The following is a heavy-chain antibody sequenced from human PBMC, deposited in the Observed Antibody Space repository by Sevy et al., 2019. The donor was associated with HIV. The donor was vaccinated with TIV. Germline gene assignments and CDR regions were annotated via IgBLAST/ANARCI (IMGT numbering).Heavy chain of an antibody. Sequence: SEPVLTCTVSGGSISGTYWTWIRQPPGKGLEWIGTFYSSGNTDYNPSLKSRVTMSVDTSKNQFSLNLSSVTAADTAVYYCARPSYTGSSFWYFDLWGRGTLVTVSS. D-gene: IGHD1-26*01. J-gene: IGHJ2*01. CDR3: ARPSYTGSSFWYFDL. V-gene: IGHV4-4*07. CDR1: GGSISGTY. CDR2: FYSSGNT.